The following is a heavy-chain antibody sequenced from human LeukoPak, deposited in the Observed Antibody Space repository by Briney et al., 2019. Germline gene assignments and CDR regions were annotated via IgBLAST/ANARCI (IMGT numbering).Heavy chain of an antibody. CDR2: LYRSGNI. Sequence: SGTLSLTCDVFGGSISINIWGSRVRPRPGKGLEWIKELYRSGNINHNPTLKTRVTISGDKYKNQFSLKLTSVTAADTAVYYCARDGEYGFFDYWGQGSLVTVSS. CDR3: ARDGEYGFFDY. J-gene: IGHJ4*02. CDR1: GGSISINIW. V-gene: IGHV4-4*02. D-gene: IGHD3-10*01.